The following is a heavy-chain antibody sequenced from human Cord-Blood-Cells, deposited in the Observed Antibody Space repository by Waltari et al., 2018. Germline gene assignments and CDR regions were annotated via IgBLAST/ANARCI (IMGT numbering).Heavy chain of an antibody. CDR1: GFTLRGPA. Sequence: EVQLVESGGGSVQPGGSLKLSCAPPGFTLRGPATPWVRQASGKGLEWVGRIRSKANSYATAYAASVKGRFTISRDDSKNTAYLQMNSLKTEDTAVYYCTRHGTNWGYYWGQGTLVTVSS. CDR3: TRHGTNWGYY. D-gene: IGHD7-27*01. J-gene: IGHJ4*02. CDR2: IRSKANSYAT. V-gene: IGHV3-73*02.